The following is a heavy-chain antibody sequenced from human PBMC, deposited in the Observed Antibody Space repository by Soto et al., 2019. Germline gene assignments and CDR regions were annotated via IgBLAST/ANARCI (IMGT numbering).Heavy chain of an antibody. Sequence: LRLSCAASGFTFRTYDMHWVRQAPGKGLEWVALISYDGSNEYYAGSVKGRFTVSRDNSKNTLYLQMSSLRPEDTAVYYCAKGRDSSGYYYAYWGQGALVTVSS. CDR2: ISYDGSNE. CDR1: GFTFRTYD. V-gene: IGHV3-30*18. J-gene: IGHJ4*02. CDR3: AKGRDSSGYYYAY. D-gene: IGHD3-22*01.